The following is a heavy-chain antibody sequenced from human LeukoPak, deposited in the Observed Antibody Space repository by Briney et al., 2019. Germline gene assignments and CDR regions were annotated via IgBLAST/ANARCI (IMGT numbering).Heavy chain of an antibody. D-gene: IGHD3/OR15-3a*01. CDR1: GGSFSGYY. Sequence: SETLSLTCVVYGGSFSGYYWSWIRQPPGKGLEWIGEINHSGTTNYNPSLKRRVTISVDTSKNQFSLKLTSVTAADTAVYYCARGGLANYFDYWGQGTLVPVSS. CDR2: INHSGTT. J-gene: IGHJ4*02. CDR3: ARGGLANYFDY. V-gene: IGHV4-34*01.